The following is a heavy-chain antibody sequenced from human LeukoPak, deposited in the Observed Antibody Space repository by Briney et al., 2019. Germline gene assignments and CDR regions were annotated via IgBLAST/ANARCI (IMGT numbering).Heavy chain of an antibody. CDR2: IYHSGST. Sequence: PSETLSLTCTVSGGSISSGGYYWSWIRQPPGKGLEWIGYIYHSGSTYYNPSLKSRVTISVDRSKNQFSLKLSSVTAADTAVYYCATVIRYYYDSSGYSSSDYWGQGTLVTVSS. V-gene: IGHV4-30-2*01. CDR3: ATVIRYYYDSSGYSSSDY. J-gene: IGHJ4*02. CDR1: GGSISSGGYY. D-gene: IGHD3-22*01.